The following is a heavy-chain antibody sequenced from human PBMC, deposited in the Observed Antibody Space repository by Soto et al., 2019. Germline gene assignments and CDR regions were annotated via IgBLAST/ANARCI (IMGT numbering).Heavy chain of an antibody. J-gene: IGHJ4*02. Sequence: APGQGLEWMGWISAYNGNTNYAQKLQGRVTMTTDTSTSTAYMELRSLRSDDTAVYYCARYSGYEKRFDYWGQGTLVTVSS. V-gene: IGHV1-18*01. CDR2: ISAYNGNT. CDR3: ARYSGYEKRFDY. D-gene: IGHD5-12*01.